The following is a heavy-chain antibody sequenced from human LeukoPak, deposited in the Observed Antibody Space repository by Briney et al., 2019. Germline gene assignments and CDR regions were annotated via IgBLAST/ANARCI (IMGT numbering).Heavy chain of an antibody. V-gene: IGHV3-66*01. CDR1: GFTVSSNY. CDR2: IYSGGST. CDR3: ARVGAIAVALWFDP. D-gene: IGHD6-19*01. J-gene: IGHJ5*02. Sequence: GGSLRLSCAASGFTVSSNYMSWVRQAPGKGLEWVSVIYSGGSTYYADSVKGRFTISRDNSKNTQYLQMNSLRAEDTAVYYCARVGAIAVALWFDPWGQGTLVTVSS.